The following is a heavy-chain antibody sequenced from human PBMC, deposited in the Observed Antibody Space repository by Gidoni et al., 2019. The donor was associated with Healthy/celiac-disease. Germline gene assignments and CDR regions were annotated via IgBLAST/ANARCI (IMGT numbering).Heavy chain of an antibody. CDR3: ARERRIAAAGTGWFDP. Sequence: VQLVQSGAEVKKPGASVQVSCQASGYTFTRYYMHWVRQAPGQGLEWMGIINPSGGSTSYAQKFQGRVTMTRDTSTSTVYMELSSLRSEDTAVYYCARERRIAAAGTGWFDPWGQGTLVTVSS. V-gene: IGHV1-46*01. CDR2: INPSGGST. CDR1: GYTFTRYY. J-gene: IGHJ5*02. D-gene: IGHD6-13*01.